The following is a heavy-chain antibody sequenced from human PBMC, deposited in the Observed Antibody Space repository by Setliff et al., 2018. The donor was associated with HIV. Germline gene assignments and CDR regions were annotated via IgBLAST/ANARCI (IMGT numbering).Heavy chain of an antibody. CDR1: GYTFSGYY. CDR2: INPNNGDT. CDR3: AKVRDYGSGSHYNWYFDL. Sequence: ASVKVSCKASGYTFSGYYIHWVRQAPGQGLEWMGWINPNNGDTKYAQKFQGWVTMTRDTSISTAYMELSRLRSDDTAVYYCAKVRDYGSGSHYNWYFDLWGRGTRVTVSS. J-gene: IGHJ2*01. V-gene: IGHV1-2*04. D-gene: IGHD3-10*01.